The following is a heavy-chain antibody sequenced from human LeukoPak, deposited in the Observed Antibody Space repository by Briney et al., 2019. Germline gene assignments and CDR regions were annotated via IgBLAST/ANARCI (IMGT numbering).Heavy chain of an antibody. CDR1: GFTVSSNY. CDR2: IYSGGST. V-gene: IGHV3-53*01. CDR3: ATYRQVMLPFES. J-gene: IGHJ4*02. Sequence: GGSLRLSCAASGFTVSSNYMSWVRQAPGKGLEWVSVIYSGGSTYYADSVRGRFTISRDNSRSTLFLQMNSLRGEDTAIYYCATYRQVMLPFESWGQGTLVTVSS. D-gene: IGHD5-18*01.